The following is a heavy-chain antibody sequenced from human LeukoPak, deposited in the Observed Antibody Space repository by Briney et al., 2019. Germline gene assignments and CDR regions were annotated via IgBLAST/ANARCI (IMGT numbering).Heavy chain of an antibody. D-gene: IGHD1-26*01. J-gene: IGHJ4*02. CDR2: ISSSGSTI. CDR3: ATIDVGATDY. Sequence: GGSLRLSCAASGFTFSDYYMSWIRQAPGKGLEWVSYISSSGSTICYADSVKGRFTITRDNAKNSLYLQMTSLRAEDTAVYYCATIDVGATDYWGQGTLVTVSS. CDR1: GFTFSDYY. V-gene: IGHV3-11*01.